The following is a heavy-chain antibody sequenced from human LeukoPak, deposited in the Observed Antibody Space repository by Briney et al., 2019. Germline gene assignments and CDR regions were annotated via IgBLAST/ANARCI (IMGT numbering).Heavy chain of an antibody. D-gene: IGHD5-18*01. CDR1: GGSISSGDYY. Sequence: SETLSLTCTVSGGSISSGDYYWSWIRQPPGKGLEWIGYIYYSGSTYYNPSLKSRVTISVDTSKNQFSLKLSSVTAADTAVYYCASDGRSYGYFDYWGQGTLVTVSS. CDR2: IYYSGST. J-gene: IGHJ4*02. CDR3: ASDGRSYGYFDY. V-gene: IGHV4-30-4*01.